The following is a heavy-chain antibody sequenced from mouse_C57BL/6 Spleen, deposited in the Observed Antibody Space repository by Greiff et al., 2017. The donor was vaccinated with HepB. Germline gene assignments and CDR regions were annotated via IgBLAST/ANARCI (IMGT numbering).Heavy chain of an antibody. CDR2: ISDGGSYT. V-gene: IGHV5-4*01. Sequence: VQLKESGGGLVKPGGSLKLSCAASGFTFSSYAMSWVRQTPEKRLEWVATISDGGSYTYYPDNVKGRFTISRDNAKNNLYLQMSHLKSEDTAMYYCARDDGSTMITTTSYYYAMDYWGQGTSVTVSS. CDR3: ARDDGSTMITTTSYYYAMDY. J-gene: IGHJ4*01. CDR1: GFTFSSYA. D-gene: IGHD2-4*01.